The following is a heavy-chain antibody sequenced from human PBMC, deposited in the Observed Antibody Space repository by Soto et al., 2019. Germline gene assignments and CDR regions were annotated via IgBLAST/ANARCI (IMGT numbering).Heavy chain of an antibody. V-gene: IGHV1-69*13. J-gene: IGHJ4*02. CDR3: ARDLRGRYFAL. Sequence: GASVKVSCKASGGTFSSYAISWVRQAPGQGLEWMGGIIPIFGTANYAQKFQGRVTITADESTSTAYMELSSLRYEDTAVYYCARDLRGRYFALWGQGTLVSVSS. D-gene: IGHD3-9*01. CDR2: IIPIFGTA. CDR1: GGTFSSYA.